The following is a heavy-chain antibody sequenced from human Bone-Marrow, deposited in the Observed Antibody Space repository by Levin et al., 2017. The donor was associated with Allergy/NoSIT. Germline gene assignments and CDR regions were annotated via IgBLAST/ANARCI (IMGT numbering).Heavy chain of an antibody. CDR2: TNTVGTNI. J-gene: IGHJ4*02. Sequence: GGSLRLSCATSGFTFSSFTMSWVRQAPGKGLEWVSYTNTVGTNIFYADSVKGRFTISRDTAQNSVYLQMNGLRADDTAVYYCARGRTGYFDAWGQGTLVTVSS. CDR3: ARGRTGYFDA. V-gene: IGHV3-48*04. D-gene: IGHD3/OR15-3a*01. CDR1: GFTFSSFT.